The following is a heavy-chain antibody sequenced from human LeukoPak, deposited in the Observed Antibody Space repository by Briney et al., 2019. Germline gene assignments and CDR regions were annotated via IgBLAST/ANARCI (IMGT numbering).Heavy chain of an antibody. D-gene: IGHD1-26*01. Sequence: SETLSLTCTVSGGSISNYYWSWIRQPAGKGLEWIGRMYSDGSTNYNPSVRSRVIMSIDTSKKQFSLKMTSVTAADTAVYYCARAIVGVTDAFDIWGQGTTVTVSS. CDR3: ARAIVGVTDAFDI. V-gene: IGHV4-4*07. CDR1: GGSISNYY. J-gene: IGHJ3*02. CDR2: MYSDGST.